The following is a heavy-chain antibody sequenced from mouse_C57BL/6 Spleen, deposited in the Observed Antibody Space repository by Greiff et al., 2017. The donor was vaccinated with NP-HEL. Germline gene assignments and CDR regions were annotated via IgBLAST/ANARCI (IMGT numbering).Heavy chain of an antibody. D-gene: IGHD2-3*01. V-gene: IGHV1-53*01. CDR2: INPGNGGT. Sequence: VQLQQPGTELVKPGASVTLSCKASGYTFTSYWMHWVKQRPGQGLEWIGNINPGNGGTNYNEKFKSKATLTVDKSSSTAYMQLSSLTSEDSAVYCCARDGLAGDMDDWGQGTSVTVSS. CDR3: ARDGLAGDMDD. CDR1: GYTFTSYW. J-gene: IGHJ4*01.